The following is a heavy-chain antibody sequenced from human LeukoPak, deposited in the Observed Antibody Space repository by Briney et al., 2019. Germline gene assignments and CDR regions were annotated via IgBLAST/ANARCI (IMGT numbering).Heavy chain of an antibody. CDR2: IYHSGIT. V-gene: IGHV4-38-2*02. CDR3: ARAVGSFDWLPLFDY. D-gene: IGHD3-9*01. CDR1: GYSIRSGFY. J-gene: IGHJ4*02. Sequence: SETLSLTCTVSGYSIRSGFYWGWIRQSPGKGLEWIGNIYHSGITYYTPSLKSRVTISVDTSKNQFYLKLSSVTAADTAVYYCARAVGSFDWLPLFDYWGQGTLVTVSS.